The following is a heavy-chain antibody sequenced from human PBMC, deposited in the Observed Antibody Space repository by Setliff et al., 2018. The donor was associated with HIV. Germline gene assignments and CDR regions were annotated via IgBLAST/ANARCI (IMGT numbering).Heavy chain of an antibody. V-gene: IGHV4-34*01. CDR3: ARGRASGSYFWVVVNTFDI. CDR1: GFTFSSYG. J-gene: IGHJ3*02. CDR2: IIHSGST. Sequence: GSLRLSCAASGFTFSSYGMHWIRQPPGKGLEWIGEIIHSGSTNYNPSLKSRVTISVDTSKNQFSLKLSSVTAADTAVYFCARGRASGSYFWVVVNTFDIWGQGTMVTVSS. D-gene: IGHD1-26*01.